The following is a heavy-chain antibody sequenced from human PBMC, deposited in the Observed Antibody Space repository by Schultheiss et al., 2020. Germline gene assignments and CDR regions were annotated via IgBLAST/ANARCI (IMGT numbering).Heavy chain of an antibody. CDR2: ISAYNGNT. CDR1: GYTFTSYG. V-gene: IGHV1-18*01. CDR3: ARTHYYGSGSYYTHNWFDP. Sequence: ASVKVSCKASGYTFTSYGISWVRQAPGQGLEWMGWISAYNGNTNYAQKLQGRVTMTTDTSTSTAYMELRSLRSDDTAVYYCARTHYYGSGSYYTHNWFDPWGQGTLVNVSS. J-gene: IGHJ5*02. D-gene: IGHD3-10*01.